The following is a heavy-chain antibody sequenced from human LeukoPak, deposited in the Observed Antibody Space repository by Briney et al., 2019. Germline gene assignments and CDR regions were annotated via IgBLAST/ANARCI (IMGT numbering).Heavy chain of an antibody. D-gene: IGHD5-18*01. Sequence: PSETLSLTCTVSGGSISSYYWSWIRQPPGKGLEWIGYIYYSGSTNYNPSLKSRVTISVDTSKNQFSLKLSSVTAADTAVYYRARSQALWIQLWSWFDPWGQGTLVTVSS. CDR3: ARSQALWIQLWSWFDP. CDR1: GGSISSYY. CDR2: IYYSGST. J-gene: IGHJ5*02. V-gene: IGHV4-59*01.